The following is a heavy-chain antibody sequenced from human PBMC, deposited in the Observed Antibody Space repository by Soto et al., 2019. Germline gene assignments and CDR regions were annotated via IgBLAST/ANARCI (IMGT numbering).Heavy chain of an antibody. J-gene: IGHJ4*02. D-gene: IGHD4-4*01. Sequence: PGGSLRLSCAASGFTFSIYWMTWVRQAPGKGPEYVANISPDGSGKYYVDSVKGRFTISRDNAKNSLLLQMNSLRAEDTAVYYCARGGYSHGERGYWGQGTLVTVSS. CDR1: GFTFSIYW. CDR3: ARGGYSHGERGY. V-gene: IGHV3-7*01. CDR2: ISPDGSGK.